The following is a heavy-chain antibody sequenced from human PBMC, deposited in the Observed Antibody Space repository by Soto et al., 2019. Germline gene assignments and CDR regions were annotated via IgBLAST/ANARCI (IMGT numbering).Heavy chain of an antibody. D-gene: IGHD2-15*01. CDR2: TSAYNGNT. CDR3: ARDDCSGGSCYPPTGAFDI. Sequence: ASVKVSCKASGYTFTSYGISWVRQAPGQGLEWMGWTSAYNGNTNYAQKLQGRVTMTRDTSTSTAYMELGSLTSEDTAVYYCARDDCSGGSCYPPTGAFDIWGQGTMVTVSS. V-gene: IGHV1-18*01. CDR1: GYTFTSYG. J-gene: IGHJ3*02.